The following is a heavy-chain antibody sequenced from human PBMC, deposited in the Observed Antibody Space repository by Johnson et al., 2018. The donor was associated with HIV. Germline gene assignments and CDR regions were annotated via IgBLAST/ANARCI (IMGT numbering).Heavy chain of an antibody. J-gene: IGHJ3*02. CDR1: GFTFSSYA. CDR3: AARSRDGYPYDAFDI. Sequence: VQLVESGGGVVQPGRSLRLSCAASGFTFSSYAMHWVRQAPGKGLEWVAVISYDGSNKYYADSVKGRFTISRDNSKNTVYLQMNSLRAEDTAVYYCAARSRDGYPYDAFDIWGQGTMVTVSS. CDR2: ISYDGSNK. D-gene: IGHD5-24*01. V-gene: IGHV3-30*04.